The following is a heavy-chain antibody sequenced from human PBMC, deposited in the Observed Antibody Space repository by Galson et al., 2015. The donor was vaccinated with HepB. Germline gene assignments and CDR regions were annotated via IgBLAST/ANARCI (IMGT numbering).Heavy chain of an antibody. J-gene: IGHJ5*01. CDR2: ISNSGNII. CDR1: GFTFSSYE. Sequence: SLRLSCAASGFTFSSYEMNRVRQAPGKGLEWVSYISNSGNIIYYADSVKGRFTISRDNAKNSLYLQMNSLRAEDTAIYYCARDRQNRDWFDSWGQGTLVTVSS. CDR3: ARDRQNRDWFDS. D-gene: IGHD2/OR15-2a*01. V-gene: IGHV3-48*03.